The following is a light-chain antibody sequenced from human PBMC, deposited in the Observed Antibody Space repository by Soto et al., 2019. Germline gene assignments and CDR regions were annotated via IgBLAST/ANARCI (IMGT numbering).Light chain of an antibody. Sequence: EIVLTQSPGTLSLSPGERATLSCRASQSVSSNYLAWYQRKPGQAPRLLIYGASSRATGIPNRFSGSGSGTDFTITITRLEQEDFAVYYYQQYGSSPPTFGQGTKLEIK. V-gene: IGKV3-20*01. CDR3: QQYGSSPPT. CDR2: GAS. CDR1: QSVSSNY. J-gene: IGKJ1*01.